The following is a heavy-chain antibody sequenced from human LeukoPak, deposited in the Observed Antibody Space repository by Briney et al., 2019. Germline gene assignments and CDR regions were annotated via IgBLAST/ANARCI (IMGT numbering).Heavy chain of an antibody. CDR3: AKASRGSFDY. CDR1: GFTFSNAW. CDR2: ITWNSGSI. Sequence: PGGSLRLSCAASGFTFSNAWMSWVRQAPGKGLEWVSGITWNSGSIGYADSVKGRFTISRDNAKNSLYLQMNSLRAEDMALYYCAKASRGSFDYWGQGTLVTVSS. D-gene: IGHD3-10*01. J-gene: IGHJ4*02. V-gene: IGHV3-9*03.